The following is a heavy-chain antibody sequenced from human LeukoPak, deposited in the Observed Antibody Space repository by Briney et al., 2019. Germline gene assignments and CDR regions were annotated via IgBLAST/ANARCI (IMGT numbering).Heavy chain of an antibody. CDR2: IYTSGST. Sequence: SETLSLTCTVSGGSISSYYWSWIRQRAGKGLEWIVRIYTSGSTNYNPSLKSRVTMSVDTSKNQFSLKLSSVTAADTAVYYCARVSSSWYEDWYFDLWGRGTLVSVSS. CDR1: GGSISSYY. D-gene: IGHD6-13*01. CDR3: ARVSSSWYEDWYFDL. J-gene: IGHJ2*01. V-gene: IGHV4-4*07.